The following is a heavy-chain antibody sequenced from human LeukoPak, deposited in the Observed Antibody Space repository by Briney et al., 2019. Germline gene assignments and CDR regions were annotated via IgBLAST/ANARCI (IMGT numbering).Heavy chain of an antibody. CDR1: GFTFSSYA. J-gene: IGHJ4*02. CDR2: ISSNGGST. V-gene: IGHV3-64D*06. CDR3: VKAAMITFGGVIDRFDY. D-gene: IGHD3-16*02. Sequence: GGSLRLSCSASGFTFSSYAMDWVRQAQGKGLEYVSDISSNGGSTYYEDSVKGRFTISRDNSKNTLYLQMSSLRAEDTAVYYCVKAAMITFGGVIDRFDYWGQGTLVTVSS.